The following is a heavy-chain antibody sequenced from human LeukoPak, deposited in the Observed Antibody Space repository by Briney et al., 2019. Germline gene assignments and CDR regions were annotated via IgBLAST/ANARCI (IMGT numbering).Heavy chain of an antibody. CDR3: ARDRAPKTVTSEVDAFDI. D-gene: IGHD4-17*01. CDR1: EYTFAGYA. V-gene: IGHV1-3*03. J-gene: IGHJ3*02. CDR2: INAGNGNT. Sequence: ASVKVSCKASEYTFAGYAIHWVRQAPGQSLEWMGWINAGNGNTKYSQEFQGRVTITRDTSATTVYMELSSLRSEDMAVYYCARDRAPKTVTSEVDAFDIWGQGTMVTVSS.